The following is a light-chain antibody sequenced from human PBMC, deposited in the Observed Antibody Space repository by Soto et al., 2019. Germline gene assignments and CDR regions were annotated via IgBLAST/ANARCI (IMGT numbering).Light chain of an antibody. CDR1: QSVSSN. Sequence: EIVMTQSPATLSVSPGERATLSCRASQSVSSNLAWYQQKPGQAPRLLIYGASTRATGIPARFSGSGSGTEFTLTISSLQSEDFAVYYCQQYKNWPTRTFGQGTKVDIK. V-gene: IGKV3-15*01. J-gene: IGKJ1*01. CDR2: GAS. CDR3: QQYKNWPTRT.